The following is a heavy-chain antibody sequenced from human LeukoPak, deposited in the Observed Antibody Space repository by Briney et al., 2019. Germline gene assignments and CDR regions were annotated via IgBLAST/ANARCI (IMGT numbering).Heavy chain of an antibody. CDR3: ARSHSGSFYYYYYMDV. J-gene: IGHJ6*03. CDR2: MNPNSGNT. CDR1: GYTFTNFD. V-gene: IGHV1-8*01. D-gene: IGHD6-13*01. Sequence: ASVKVSCKASGYTFTNFDINWVRQATGQGLEWMGWMNPNSGNTGYSQKFQGRVTMTRNTSTSTAYMELSSLRSEDTAVYYCARSHSGSFYYYYYMDVWGKGTTVTISS.